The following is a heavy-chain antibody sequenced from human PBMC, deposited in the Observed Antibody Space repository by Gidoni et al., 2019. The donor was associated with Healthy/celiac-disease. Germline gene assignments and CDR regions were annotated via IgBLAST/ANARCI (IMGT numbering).Heavy chain of an antibody. V-gene: IGHV3-21*01. CDR2: ISSSSSYI. Sequence: VQLVESGGGRVKHGGSLRLSCAASGVTFSSYSMNWVRQAPGKGLEWVSSISSSSSYIYYADAVNGRFTISRDNAKNSLYLQMNSLRAEDTAVYYCARASIAVAGDQDWFDPWGQGTLVTVSS. CDR1: GVTFSSYS. D-gene: IGHD6-19*01. J-gene: IGHJ5*02. CDR3: ARASIAVAGDQDWFDP.